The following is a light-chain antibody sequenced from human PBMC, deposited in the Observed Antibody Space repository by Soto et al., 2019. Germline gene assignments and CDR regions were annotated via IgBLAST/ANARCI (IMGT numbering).Light chain of an antibody. J-gene: IGKJ4*01. CDR3: QQHETYPLT. V-gene: IGKV1-16*02. Sequence: DIQMTQSPSSLSVSVGDRVTITCRASQDISNHLVWFQQKPGRAPKSLIYAASNLQSGVPSKFSGSGSGTHFTLTISSLQPEDFATYYCQQHETYPLTFGGGTEVEIK. CDR2: AAS. CDR1: QDISNH.